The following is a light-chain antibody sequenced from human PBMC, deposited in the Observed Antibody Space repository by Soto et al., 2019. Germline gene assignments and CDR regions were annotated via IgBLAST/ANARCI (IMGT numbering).Light chain of an antibody. CDR3: RQSYSTPWT. J-gene: IGKJ1*01. V-gene: IGKV1-39*01. CDR2: GTS. CDR1: QSVSSY. Sequence: DIQMTQSPSSLSASLGERVTITCRASQSVSSYLTWYQQKPGQAPRLLIYGTSSWQSGVIAKLSGSGCGRDFTLPISSLLPEDFATYYCRQSYSTPWTFGRGTKVDIK.